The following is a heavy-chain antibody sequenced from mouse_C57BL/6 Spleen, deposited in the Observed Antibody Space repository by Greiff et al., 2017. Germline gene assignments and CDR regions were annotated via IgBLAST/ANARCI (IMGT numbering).Heavy chain of an antibody. CDR1: GYTFTSYW. V-gene: IGHV1-50*01. CDR2: IDPSDSYT. J-gene: IGHJ2*01. CDR3: ARGWLLNYFDY. Sequence: VQLQQPGAELVKPGASVKLSCKASGYTFTSYWMQWVKQRPGQGLEWIGEIDPSDSYTNYNQKFKGKATLTVDTSSSTAYMQLSSLTSEDSAVYYCARGWLLNYFDYWGQGTTLTVSS. D-gene: IGHD2-3*01.